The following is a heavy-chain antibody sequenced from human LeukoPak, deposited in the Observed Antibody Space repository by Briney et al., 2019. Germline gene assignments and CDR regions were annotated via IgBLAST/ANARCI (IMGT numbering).Heavy chain of an antibody. CDR1: GYTFTSYA. J-gene: IGHJ4*02. D-gene: IGHD3-10*01. CDR3: ARAPEGDYYGWPPPLGY. Sequence: ASVKVSCKASGYTFTSYAMNWVRQAPGQGLEWMGWINTTTGNPTYAQGFTGRFVFSLDTSVSTAYLQISSLKAEDTAVYYCARAPEGDYYGWPPPLGYWGQGTLVTVSS. CDR2: INTTTGNP. V-gene: IGHV7-4-1*02.